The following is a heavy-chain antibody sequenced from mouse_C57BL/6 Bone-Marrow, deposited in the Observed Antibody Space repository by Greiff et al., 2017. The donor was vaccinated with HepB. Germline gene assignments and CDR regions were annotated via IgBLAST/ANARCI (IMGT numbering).Heavy chain of an antibody. V-gene: IGHV7-3*01. CDR2: IRNKANGYTT. J-gene: IGHJ1*03. D-gene: IGHD1-1*01. CDR1: GFTFTDYY. Sequence: EVKLVESGGGLVQPGGSLSLSCAASGFTFTDYYMSWVRQPPGKALEWLGFIRNKANGYTTEYSASVKGRFTISRDNSQSILYLQMNALRAEDSATDYCARDHGSSPEGYFDVWGTGTTVTVSS. CDR3: ARDHGSSPEGYFDV.